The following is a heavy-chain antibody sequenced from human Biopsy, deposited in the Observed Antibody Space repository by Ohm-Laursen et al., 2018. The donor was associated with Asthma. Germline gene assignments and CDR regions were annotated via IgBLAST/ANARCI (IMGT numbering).Heavy chain of an antibody. CDR1: GYTFISYA. J-gene: IGHJ6*02. CDR3: ARGGYYGDRRYHNGLDV. CDR2: VIPIYGTT. V-gene: IGHV1-69*13. Sequence: SVKVSCKASGYTFISYAIHWVRQAPGQGLEWMGGVIPIYGTTHTAQKFQGRVTITADESTSTAYMELTSLRKEDTAVYYCARGGYYGDRRYHNGLDVWGQGTTVTVSS. D-gene: IGHD4-17*01.